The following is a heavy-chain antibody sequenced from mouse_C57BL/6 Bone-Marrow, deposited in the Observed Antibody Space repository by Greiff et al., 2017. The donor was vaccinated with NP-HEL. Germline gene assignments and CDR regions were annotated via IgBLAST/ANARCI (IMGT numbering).Heavy chain of an antibody. V-gene: IGHV1-50*01. Sequence: QVQLQQPGAELVKPGASVKLSCKASGYTFTSYWMQWVKQRPGQGLEWIGEIDPSDSSTNYNQKFKGKSTLTVDTSSSTAYMQLSSLTSEDSAVYYCARDYGSCFDYWGQGTTLTVSS. CDR3: ARDYGSCFDY. CDR1: GYTFTSYW. J-gene: IGHJ2*01. CDR2: IDPSDSST. D-gene: IGHD1-1*01.